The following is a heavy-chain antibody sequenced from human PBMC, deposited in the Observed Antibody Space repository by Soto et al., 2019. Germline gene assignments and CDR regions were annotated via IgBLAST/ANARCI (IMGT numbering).Heavy chain of an antibody. J-gene: IGHJ6*03. Sequence: QVQLQESGPGLVKPSQTLSLTCTVSGGSISSGGYYWSWIRQHPGKGLEWIGYIYYSGSTYYNPSLKSRVTISVDTSKNQFSRKLSSVPAADTAVYYCARDRVQGYCSSISCYGAYYYMDVWGKGTTVTVSS. CDR3: ARDRVQGYCSSISCYGAYYYMDV. D-gene: IGHD2-2*01. CDR1: GGSISSGGYY. CDR2: IYYSGST. V-gene: IGHV4-31*03.